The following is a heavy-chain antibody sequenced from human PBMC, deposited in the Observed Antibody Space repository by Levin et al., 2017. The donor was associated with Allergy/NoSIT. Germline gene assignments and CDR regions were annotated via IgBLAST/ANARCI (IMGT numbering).Heavy chain of an antibody. Sequence: PSETLSLTCTVSGGSISSYYWSWIRQPPGKGLEWIGYIYYSGSTNYNPSLKSRVTISVDTSKNQFSLKLSSVTAADTAVYYCARASAVAETDGAFDIWGQGTMVTVSS. D-gene: IGHD6-19*01. CDR2: IYYSGST. CDR1: GGSISSYY. CDR3: ARASAVAETDGAFDI. J-gene: IGHJ3*02. V-gene: IGHV4-59*01.